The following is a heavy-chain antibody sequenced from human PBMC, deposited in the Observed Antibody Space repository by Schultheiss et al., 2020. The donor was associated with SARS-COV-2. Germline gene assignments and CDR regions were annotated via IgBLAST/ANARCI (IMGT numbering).Heavy chain of an antibody. Sequence: SQTLSLTCTVSGGSISSYYWSWIRQPPGKGLEWIGEINHSGSTNYNPSLKSRVTISVDTSKNQFSLKLSSVTAADTAVYYCARHGLRRVSYFDYWGQGTLVTVSS. D-gene: IGHD5-12*01. CDR1: GGSISSYY. J-gene: IGHJ4*02. CDR2: INHSGST. CDR3: ARHGLRRVSYFDY. V-gene: IGHV4-34*01.